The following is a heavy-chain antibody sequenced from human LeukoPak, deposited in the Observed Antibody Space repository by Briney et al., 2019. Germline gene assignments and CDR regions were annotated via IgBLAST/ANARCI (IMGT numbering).Heavy chain of an antibody. D-gene: IGHD2-15*01. CDR2: INHSGST. V-gene: IGHV4-34*01. CDR1: GGSLSGYY. CDR3: ARRRVGIDY. Sequence: SETLSLTCAVYGGSLSGYYWSWIRQPPGKGLEWIGEINHSGSTNYNPSLKSRVTISVDTSKNQFSLKLSSVTAADTAVYYCARRRVGIDYWGQGTLVTVSS. J-gene: IGHJ4*02.